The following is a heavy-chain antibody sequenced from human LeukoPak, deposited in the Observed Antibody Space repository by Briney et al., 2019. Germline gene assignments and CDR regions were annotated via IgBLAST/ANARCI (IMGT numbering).Heavy chain of an antibody. V-gene: IGHV3-21*01. J-gene: IGHJ4*02. CDR2: ISSSSSYI. D-gene: IGHD5-18*01. CDR1: GFTFGDYA. CDR3: ARDGGYSYVAYYFDY. Sequence: GGSLRLSCTASGFTFGDYAMSWVRQAPGKGLEWVSSISSSSSYIYYADSVKGRFTISRDNAKNSLYLQMNSLRAEDTAVYYCARDGGYSYVAYYFDYWGQGTLVTVSS.